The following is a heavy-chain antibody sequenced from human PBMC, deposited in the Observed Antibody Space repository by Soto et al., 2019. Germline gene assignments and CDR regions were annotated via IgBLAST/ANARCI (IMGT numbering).Heavy chain of an antibody. CDR1: GGTFSSYA. CDR3: ARRRDYVWGALGY. Sequence: VASVKVSCKASGGTFSSYAISWVRQAPGQGLEWMGGIIPICGTANYAQKFQGRVTITADESTSTAYMELSSLRSEDTAVYYCARRRDYVWGALGYWGQGTLVTVSS. J-gene: IGHJ4*02. V-gene: IGHV1-69*13. D-gene: IGHD3-16*01. CDR2: IIPICGTA.